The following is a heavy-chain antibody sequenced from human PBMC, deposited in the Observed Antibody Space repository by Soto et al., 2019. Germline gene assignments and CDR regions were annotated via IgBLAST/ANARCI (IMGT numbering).Heavy chain of an antibody. CDR2: ISGSGVST. D-gene: IGHD6-19*01. V-gene: IGHV3-23*01. Sequence: EVQLLESGGGLVQPGGSLRLSCAASGFTFNSYAMGWVRQAPGKGLEWVSAISGSGVSTYYADSVKGRFIVSRDNSKNTRSLQMNSLRAEDTAVYYCAKDPIKLPGSGWYYFDNWGQGPLVTVSS. CDR1: GFTFNSYA. J-gene: IGHJ4*02. CDR3: AKDPIKLPGSGWYYFDN.